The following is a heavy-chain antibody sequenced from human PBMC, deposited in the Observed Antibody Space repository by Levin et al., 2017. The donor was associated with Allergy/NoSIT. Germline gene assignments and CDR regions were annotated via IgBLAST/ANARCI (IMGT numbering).Heavy chain of an antibody. CDR1: GITFNTYS. D-gene: IGHD3-10*01. CDR3: AGERVDYFGSGSYAYGMDV. V-gene: IGHV3-21*06. CDR2: ISTKSGYI. J-gene: IGHJ6*02. Sequence: AGGSLRLSCAASGITFNTYSMTWVRQAPGKGLEWVSSISTKSGYIYYADSVKGRFTISRDDAKNSLYLQMNSLTAEDTAIYYCAGERVDYFGSGSYAYGMDVWGQGTTVTVSS.